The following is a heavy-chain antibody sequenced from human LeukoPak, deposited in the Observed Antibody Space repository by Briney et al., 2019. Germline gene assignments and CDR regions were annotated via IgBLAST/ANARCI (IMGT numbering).Heavy chain of an antibody. CDR1: GFPFANFA. J-gene: IGHJ4*02. CDR2: ISGSGGST. D-gene: IGHD3-22*01. V-gene: IGHV3-23*01. CDR3: AKYFYDSSTYSFDY. Sequence: GGSLRLSCAASGFPFANFAMTWVRQAPGKGPQWVSLISGSGGSTYYADSVKGRFTISRDNSKNTLFLQMNSLRAEDTAVYYCAKYFYDSSTYSFDYWGQGTLVTVSS.